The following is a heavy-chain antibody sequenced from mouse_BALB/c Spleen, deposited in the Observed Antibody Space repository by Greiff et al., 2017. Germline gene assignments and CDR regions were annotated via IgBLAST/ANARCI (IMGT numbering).Heavy chain of an antibody. CDR1: GYTFTDYA. V-gene: IGHV1S137*01. D-gene: IGHD2-1*01. CDR3: ARSDGTQAWFAY. CDR2: ISTYYGDA. Sequence: QVQLKESGAELVRPGVSVKISCKGSGYTFTDYAMHWVKQSHAKSLEWIGVISTYYGDASYNQKFKGKATMTVDKSSSTAYMELARLTSEDSAIYYCARSDGTQAWFAYWGQGTLVTVSA. J-gene: IGHJ3*01.